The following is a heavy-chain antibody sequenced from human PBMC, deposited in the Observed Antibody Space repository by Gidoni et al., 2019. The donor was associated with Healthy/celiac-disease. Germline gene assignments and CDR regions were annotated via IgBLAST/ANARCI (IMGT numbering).Heavy chain of an antibody. CDR2: IKSKTDGGTT. CDR3: TTSYTPLSRFRALYFDY. D-gene: IGHD3-16*01. J-gene: IGHJ4*02. CDR1: GFTFSNAW. V-gene: IGHV3-15*01. Sequence: EVQLVESGGGLVKPGGSLRLSCAASGFTFSNAWMSWVRQAPGKGLEWVGRIKSKTDGGTTDYAAPVKGRFTISRDDSKNTLYLQMNSLKTEDTAVYYCTTSYTPLSRFRALYFDYWGQGTLVTVSS.